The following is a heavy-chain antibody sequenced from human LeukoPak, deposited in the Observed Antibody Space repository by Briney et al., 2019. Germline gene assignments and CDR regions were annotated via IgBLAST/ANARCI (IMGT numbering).Heavy chain of an antibody. CDR1: GGTFSSYA. J-gene: IGHJ6*02. CDR2: IIPIFGTA. D-gene: IGHD3-22*01. CDR3: ARDYSSGYGMDV. Sequence: SVKVPCKASGGTFSSYAISWVRQAPGQGLEWMGGIIPIFGTANYAQKFQGRVTITADESTSTAYMELSSLRSDDTAVYYCARDYSSGYGMDVWGQGTTVTVSS. V-gene: IGHV1-69*13.